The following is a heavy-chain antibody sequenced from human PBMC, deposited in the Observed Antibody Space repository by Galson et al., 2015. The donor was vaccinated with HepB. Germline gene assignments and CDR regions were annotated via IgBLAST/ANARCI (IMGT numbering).Heavy chain of an antibody. J-gene: IGHJ4*02. Sequence: SLRLSCAASGFTFSNAWMNWVRLAPGKGLEWVGRIKSKTDGGTTDYAAPVKGRFTISRDDSKNTLYLQMNSLKTEDTAVYYCTTSYYYGSGSHRPVDYWGQGTLVSVSS. CDR3: TTSYYYGSGSHRPVDY. CDR1: GFTFSNAW. CDR2: IKSKTDGGTT. D-gene: IGHD3-10*01. V-gene: IGHV3-15*07.